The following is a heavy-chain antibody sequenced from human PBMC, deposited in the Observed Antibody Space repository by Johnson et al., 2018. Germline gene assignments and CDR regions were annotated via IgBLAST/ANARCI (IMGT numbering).Heavy chain of an antibody. V-gene: IGHV3-15*01. CDR2: IKSKTEGGTT. CDR1: GFTFSNAW. D-gene: IGHD6-13*01. CDR3: TTPYSSSWYYFDY. J-gene: IGHJ4*02. Sequence: EQLVQSGGGLVKPGGSLRLSCAASGFTFSNAWMSWVRPAPGKGLEWVGRIKSKTEGGTTDYAAPVKGRFTISRDDSKNTLYLQMNSLKTEDTAVYYCTTPYSSSWYYFDYWGQGTLVTVSS.